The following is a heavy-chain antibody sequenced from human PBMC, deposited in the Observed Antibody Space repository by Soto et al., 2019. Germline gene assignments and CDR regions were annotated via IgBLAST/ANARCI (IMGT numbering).Heavy chain of an antibody. J-gene: IGHJ6*02. V-gene: IGHV4-34*01. CDR3: AREDSYGWSGESLDV. Sequence: QVQLQQWGAGLLKASETLSLTCAVVGDSLRGQSWNWSRQSPWKGLEWIGELDQSGGTNYNPSLKSRALSSDDTSKNQFSLTLTSVTAADTAVYYCAREDSYGWSGESLDVWGQGTTVTVSS. D-gene: IGHD6-19*01. CDR2: LDQSGGT. CDR1: GDSLRGQS.